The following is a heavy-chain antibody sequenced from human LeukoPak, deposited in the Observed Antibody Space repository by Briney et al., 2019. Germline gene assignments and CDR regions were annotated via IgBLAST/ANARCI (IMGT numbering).Heavy chain of an antibody. V-gene: IGHV4-34*01. CDR3: ARGRDIVVVPAAPPDY. Sequence: TSETLSLTCAVYGGSFSGYYWSWIRQPPGKGLEWIGEINHSGSTNYNPSLKSRVTISVDTSKNQFSPKLSSVTAADTAVYYCARGRDIVVVPAAPPDYWGQGTLVTVSS. CDR2: INHSGST. CDR1: GGSFSGYY. J-gene: IGHJ4*02. D-gene: IGHD2-2*01.